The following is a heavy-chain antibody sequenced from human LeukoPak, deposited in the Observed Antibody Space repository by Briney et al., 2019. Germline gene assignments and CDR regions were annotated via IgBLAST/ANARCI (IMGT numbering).Heavy chain of an antibody. CDR3: TRGDPYFFDY. CDR1: GFTFSSYW. J-gene: IGHJ4*02. V-gene: IGHV3-7*01. D-gene: IGHD2-21*01. Sequence: GGSLRLSCAASGFTFSSYWMSWVRQAPGKGLEWVAKIKHDGSEKYYVDSVKGRFTISRDNTKNSLYLQMNTLRAEDTAVYYCTRGDPYFFDYWGQGTPVTVSS. CDR2: IKHDGSEK.